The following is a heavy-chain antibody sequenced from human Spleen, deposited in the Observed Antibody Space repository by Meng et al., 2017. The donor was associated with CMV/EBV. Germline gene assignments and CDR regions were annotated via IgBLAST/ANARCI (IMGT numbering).Heavy chain of an antibody. CDR1: GGTFRSYG. CDR2: IIPGFGAA. V-gene: IGHV1-69*05. Sequence: SVKVSCKTSGGTFRSYGISWVRQAPGQGLEWMGGIIPGFGAANYAQKFQGRVTITTDESTSTAYMELNSLRSEDTAVYYCARNSGWYTPYYYYGMDVWGQGTTVTVSS. J-gene: IGHJ6*02. D-gene: IGHD6-19*01. CDR3: ARNSGWYTPYYYYGMDV.